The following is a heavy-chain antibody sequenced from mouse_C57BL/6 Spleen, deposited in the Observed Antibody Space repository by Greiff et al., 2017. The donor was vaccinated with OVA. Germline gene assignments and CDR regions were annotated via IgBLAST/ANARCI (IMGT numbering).Heavy chain of an antibody. D-gene: IGHD2-2*01. Sequence: EVKLMESGGDLVKPGGSLKLSCAASGFTFSSYGMSWVRQTPDKRLEWVATISSGGSYTYYPDSVKGRFTISRDNAKNTRYLQMSSLKSEDTAMYDCARHDGMVTSAPFAYWGQGTLVTVSA. V-gene: IGHV5-6*01. J-gene: IGHJ3*01. CDR3: ARHDGMVTSAPFAY. CDR2: ISSGGSYT. CDR1: GFTFSSYG.